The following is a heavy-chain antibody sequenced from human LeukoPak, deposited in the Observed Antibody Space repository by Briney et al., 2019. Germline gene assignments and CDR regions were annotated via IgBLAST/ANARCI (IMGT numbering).Heavy chain of an antibody. CDR2: ISSSGSTI. V-gene: IGHV3-48*03. J-gene: IGHJ4*02. CDR3: ARDSSPYSSSWYVDY. D-gene: IGHD6-13*01. Sequence: PGGSLRLSCAAPGFTFSSYEMNWVRQAPGKGLDWVSYISSSGSTIYYADSVKGRFTISRDNAKNSLYLQMNSLRAEDTAVYYCARDSSPYSSSWYVDYWGQGTLVTVSS. CDR1: GFTFSSYE.